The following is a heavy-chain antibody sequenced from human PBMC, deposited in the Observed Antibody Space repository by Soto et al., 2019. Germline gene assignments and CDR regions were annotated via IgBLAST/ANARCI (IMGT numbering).Heavy chain of an antibody. Sequence: QVQLQESGPGLVKPSETLSLTCTVSGGSISSYYWSWIRQPPGKGLEWIGYIYYSGSTNYNPSLKSRVTISVDTSKNQFSLKLSSVTAADTAVYYCARGEYSCSPRVPKYYFDYWGQGTLVTVS. V-gene: IGHV4-59*01. CDR3: ARGEYSCSPRVPKYYFDY. CDR2: IYYSGST. J-gene: IGHJ4*02. CDR1: GGSISSYY. D-gene: IGHD6-6*01.